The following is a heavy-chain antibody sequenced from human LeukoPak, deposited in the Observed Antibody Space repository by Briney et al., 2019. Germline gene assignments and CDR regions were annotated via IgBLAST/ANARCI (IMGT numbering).Heavy chain of an antibody. CDR2: INSDGRST. CDR1: GFTFSSNW. J-gene: IGHJ4*02. Sequence: PGGSLRLSCAASGFTFSSNWMHWVRQAPGKGLVWVSRINSDGRSTIYADSVKGRFTISRDNAKNTLYLQMNSLRAEDTAVYYCASKAGLALDYWGQGTRVSVSS. CDR3: ASKAGLALDY. D-gene: IGHD6-13*01. V-gene: IGHV3-74*01.